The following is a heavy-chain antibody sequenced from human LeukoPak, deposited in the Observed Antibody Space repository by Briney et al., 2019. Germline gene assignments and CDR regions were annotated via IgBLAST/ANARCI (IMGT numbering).Heavy chain of an antibody. CDR1: GGTFSSYT. D-gene: IGHD6-19*01. J-gene: IGHJ4*02. CDR2: IIPILGIA. V-gene: IGHV1-69*02. CDR3: ARAVAGTGYFDY. Sequence: GASVKVSCKASGGTFSSYTISWVRQAPGQGLEWMGRIIPILGIANYAQKFQGRVTITEDKSTSTAYMELSSLRSEDTAVYYCARAVAGTGYFDYWGQGTLVTVSS.